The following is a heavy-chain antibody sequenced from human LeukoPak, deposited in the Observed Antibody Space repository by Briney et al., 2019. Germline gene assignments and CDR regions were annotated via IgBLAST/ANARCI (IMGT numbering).Heavy chain of an antibody. CDR2: IIPIFGTA. CDR3: AREGDYDSSGYNGYMVAFDI. D-gene: IGHD3-22*01. CDR1: GGTFSSYA. V-gene: IGHV1-69*06. Sequence: ASVKVSCKASGGTFSSYAISWVRQAPGQGLEWMGGIIPIFGTANYAQKFQGRVTITADKSTSTAYMELSSLGSEDTAVYYCAREGDYDSSGYNGYMVAFDIWGQGTMVTVSS. J-gene: IGHJ3*02.